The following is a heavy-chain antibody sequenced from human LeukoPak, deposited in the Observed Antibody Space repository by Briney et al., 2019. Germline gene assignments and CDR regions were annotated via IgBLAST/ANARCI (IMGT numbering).Heavy chain of an antibody. J-gene: IGHJ4*02. CDR1: GGSISSGGYY. CDR2: IYYSGST. Sequence: SETLSLTCTVSGGSISSGGYYWSWIRQHPGKGLEWIGYIYYSGSTYYNPSLKSRVTISVDTSKNQFSLKLSSVTAADTAVYYCARSNSWIQPMYYFDYWGQGIPVTVSS. V-gene: IGHV4-31*03. CDR3: ARSNSWIQPMYYFDY. D-gene: IGHD5-18*01.